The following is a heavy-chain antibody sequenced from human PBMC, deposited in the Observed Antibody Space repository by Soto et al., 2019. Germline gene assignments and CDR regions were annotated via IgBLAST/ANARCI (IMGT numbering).Heavy chain of an antibody. CDR2: IKQDGSEK. Sequence: GGSLRLSCAASGFTFSYHWMSWVRQAPGKGLEWVANIKQDGSEKYYVDSVKGRFTISRDNAKNSVYLQMSGLRADDTAVYYCARVENYFATSGFPHWGQGTPVTVSS. D-gene: IGHD3-22*01. V-gene: IGHV3-7*03. CDR1: GFTFSYHW. CDR3: ARVENYFATSGFPH. J-gene: IGHJ4*02.